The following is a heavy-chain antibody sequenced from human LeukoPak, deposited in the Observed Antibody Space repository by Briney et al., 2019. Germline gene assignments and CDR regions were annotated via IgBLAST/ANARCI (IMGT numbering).Heavy chain of an antibody. CDR2: IYSGGST. Sequence: AGGSLRLSCAASGFTVSNNYMTWVRQAPGKGLEWVSLIYSGGSTYYADSVKGRFTISRDNSKNTVYLQMNSLRAEDAAVYYCARGSSSLLDAFDIWGQGTMVTVSS. CDR1: GFTVSNNY. V-gene: IGHV3-66*01. D-gene: IGHD6-13*01. J-gene: IGHJ3*02. CDR3: ARGSSSLLDAFDI.